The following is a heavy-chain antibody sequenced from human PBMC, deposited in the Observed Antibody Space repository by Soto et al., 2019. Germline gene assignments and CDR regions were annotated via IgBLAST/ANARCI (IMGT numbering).Heavy chain of an antibody. CDR2: IYHSGST. Sequence: SETLSLTCTVSGDPMRSYYWSWVRQPPGKGLEWIGEIYHSGSTNYNPSLKSRVTISVDKSKNQFSLKLSSVTAADTAVYYCAKLGYCITTTCYTYFDYWGQGTLVTVSS. CDR1: GDPMRSYYW. CDR3: AKLGYCITTTCYTYFDY. D-gene: IGHD2-2*02. V-gene: IGHV4-4*02. J-gene: IGHJ4*02.